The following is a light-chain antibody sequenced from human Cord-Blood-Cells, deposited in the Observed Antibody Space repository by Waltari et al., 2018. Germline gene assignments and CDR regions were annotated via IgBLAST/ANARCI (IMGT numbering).Light chain of an antibody. CDR1: SSDVGSYNL. J-gene: IGLJ3*02. CDR3: CSYAGSSTYV. V-gene: IGLV2-23*01. CDR2: EGS. Sequence: QSALTQPASVSGSPGQSITIPCTGTSSDVGSYNLVSWYQQHPGKAPRLMIYEGSKRPSGVCTPFSRSKSGNTASLTISGLQAEDEADYYCCSYAGSSTYVFGGGTKLTVL.